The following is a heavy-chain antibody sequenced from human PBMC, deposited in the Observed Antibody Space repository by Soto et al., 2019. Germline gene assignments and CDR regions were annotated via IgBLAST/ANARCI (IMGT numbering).Heavy chain of an antibody. CDR3: DS. CDR1: GFTFSSYA. V-gene: IGHV3-23*01. J-gene: IGHJ4*02. Sequence: EVQLLESGGGLVQPGGSLRLSCAASGFTFSSYAMWWVRQAPGKGLECVSAISGGGETTYYADSVKGRFTISRDHSKKTLYLQMNSLRAEDTAVYYFDSWGQGTLGTVSS. CDR2: ISGGGETT.